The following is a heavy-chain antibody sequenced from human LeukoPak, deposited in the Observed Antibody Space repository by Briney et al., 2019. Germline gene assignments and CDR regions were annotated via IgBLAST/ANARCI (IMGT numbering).Heavy chain of an antibody. CDR3: AGGISSSSPYMDV. J-gene: IGHJ6*03. V-gene: IGHV4-61*02. CDR1: GGSISSGSYY. D-gene: IGHD6-13*01. CDR2: IYTSGST. Sequence: PSQTLSLTCTVSGGSISSGSYYWSWIRQPAGKGLEWIGRIYTSGSTNHNPSLKSRVTISVDTSKNQFSLKLSSVTAADTAVYYCAGGISSSSPYMDVWGKGTTVTVSS.